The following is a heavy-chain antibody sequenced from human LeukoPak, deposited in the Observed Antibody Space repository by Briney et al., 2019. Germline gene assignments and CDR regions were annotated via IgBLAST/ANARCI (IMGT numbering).Heavy chain of an antibody. D-gene: IGHD3-10*01. CDR2: ISGSGGST. V-gene: IGHV3-23*01. CDR1: GFTFSSYA. J-gene: IGHJ4*02. Sequence: GGSLRLSCAASGFTFSSYAMSWVRQAPGKGLEWVSAISGSGGSTYYADSVKGRFTISRDNSKNTLYLQMNSLRAEGTAVYYCAKDLVAMVQGGAPFDYWGQGTLVTVSS. CDR3: AKDLVAMVQGGAPFDY.